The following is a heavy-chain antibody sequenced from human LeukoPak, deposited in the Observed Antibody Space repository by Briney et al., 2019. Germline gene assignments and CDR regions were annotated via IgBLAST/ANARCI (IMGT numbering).Heavy chain of an antibody. D-gene: IGHD1-26*01. J-gene: IGHJ4*02. CDR1: GFTFSSYA. Sequence: GGSLRLSCAASGFTFSSYAMSWVRQAPGKGLEWVSAISGSGGSTYYADSVKGRFSISRDNSKNTLYLLMNSLRAEDTAVYYCAKDVGATKIFDYWGQGTLVTVSS. CDR2: ISGSGGST. CDR3: AKDVGATKIFDY. V-gene: IGHV3-23*01.